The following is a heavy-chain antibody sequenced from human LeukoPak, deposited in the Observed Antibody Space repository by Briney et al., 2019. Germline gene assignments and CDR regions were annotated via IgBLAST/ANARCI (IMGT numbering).Heavy chain of an antibody. CDR1: GFTFDDYA. Sequence: GGSLRLSCAASGFTFDDYAMHWVRQAPGKGLEWVSGISWNSGSIGYADSVKGRFTISRDNAKNSLYLQMNSLRAEDTAVYYCAREMGSGYAFDIWGQGTMVTVSS. D-gene: IGHD3-22*01. V-gene: IGHV3-9*01. CDR3: AREMGSGYAFDI. CDR2: ISWNSGSI. J-gene: IGHJ3*02.